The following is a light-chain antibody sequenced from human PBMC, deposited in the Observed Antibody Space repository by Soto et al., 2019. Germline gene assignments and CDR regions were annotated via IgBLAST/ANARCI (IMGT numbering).Light chain of an antibody. J-gene: IGKJ5*01. V-gene: IGKV3-11*01. CDR3: QQRNIWPPVT. CDR1: PSVANF. CDR2: GAF. Sequence: PGELGTLSWRASPSVANFVAWYQQKPGQAPSLLIYGAFNRATGIPARFSGSGSGTDFTLIISSLEPEDSAVYYCQQRNIWPPVTCGHGTRLEIK.